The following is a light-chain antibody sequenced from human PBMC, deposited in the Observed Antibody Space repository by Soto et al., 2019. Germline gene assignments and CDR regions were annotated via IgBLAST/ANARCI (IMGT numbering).Light chain of an antibody. CDR3: CSSAPESTYV. J-gene: IGLJ1*01. Sequence: QSVLTQPPSASGSPGQSVTIPCTGTRSDVGDYNYVSWYQQQPGKAPKLLIYEVSKRPSGVPDRFYGSKSGNTASLTVSGLQAEDEADYFCCSSAPESTYVFGTGTKVTVL. CDR2: EVS. V-gene: IGLV2-8*01. CDR1: RSDVGDYNY.